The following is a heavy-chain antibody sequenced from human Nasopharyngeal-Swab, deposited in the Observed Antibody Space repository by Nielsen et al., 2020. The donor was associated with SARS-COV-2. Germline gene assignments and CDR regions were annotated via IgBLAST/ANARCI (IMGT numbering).Heavy chain of an antibody. CDR2: INPNSGGT. CDR1: GYTFTGYY. Sequence: ASVKVSCKASGYTFTGYYMHWVRQAPGQGLEWMGWINPNSGGTNYAQKFQGWVTMTRDTSISTAYMELGRLRSDDTAVYYCARGVNWGSLDWFDPWGQGTLVTVSS. CDR3: ARGVNWGSLDWFDP. J-gene: IGHJ5*02. V-gene: IGHV1-2*04. D-gene: IGHD7-27*01.